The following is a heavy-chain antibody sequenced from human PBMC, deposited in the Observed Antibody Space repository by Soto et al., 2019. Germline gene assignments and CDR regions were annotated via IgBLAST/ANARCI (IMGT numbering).Heavy chain of an antibody. V-gene: IGHV4-31*03. CDR3: ARDGRYGMDV. Sequence: SETLSLTCTVSGGSISSGGYYWSWIRQHPGKGLEWIGYIYYSGSTYYNPSLKSRVTISVDTSKNQFSLKLSSVTAADTAVYYCARDGRYGMDVWGQGTTGTVSS. J-gene: IGHJ6*02. CDR1: GGSISSGGYY. CDR2: IYYSGST.